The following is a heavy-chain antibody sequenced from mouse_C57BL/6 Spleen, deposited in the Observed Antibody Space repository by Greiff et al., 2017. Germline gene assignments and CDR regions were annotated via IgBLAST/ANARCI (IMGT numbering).Heavy chain of an antibody. CDR3: ARNLSWDDYFDY. J-gene: IGHJ2*01. CDR2: FYPGGGSI. CDR1: GYTFTEYT. V-gene: IGHV1-62-2*01. D-gene: IGHD4-1*01. Sequence: QVQLKQSGAELVKPGASVKLSCKASGYTFTEYTIHWVKQRPGQGLEWIGGFYPGGGSIKYNEKIKDKATLTADKSSSTVYMELSRLTSEDSTVYFCARNLSWDDYFDYWGQGTTLTVSS.